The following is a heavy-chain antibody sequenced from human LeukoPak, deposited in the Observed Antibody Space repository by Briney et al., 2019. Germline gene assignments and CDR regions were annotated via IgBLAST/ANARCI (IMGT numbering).Heavy chain of an antibody. CDR2: ISGSGGST. CDR3: AKGEDSSGWPHAAAFDI. Sequence: PGGSLRLSCAASGFIFSDYYMGWVRQAPGKGLEWVSAISGSGGSTYYADSVKGRFTISRDNSKNTLYLQMNSLRAEDTAVYYCAKGEDSSGWPHAAAFDIWGQGTMVTVSS. CDR1: GFIFSDYY. V-gene: IGHV3-23*01. D-gene: IGHD6-19*01. J-gene: IGHJ3*02.